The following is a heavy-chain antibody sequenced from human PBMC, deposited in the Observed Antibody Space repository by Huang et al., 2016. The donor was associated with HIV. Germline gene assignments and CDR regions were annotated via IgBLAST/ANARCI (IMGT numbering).Heavy chain of an antibody. J-gene: IGHJ4*02. CDR2: IYPSGIT. CDR3: ARSYAGTIWDSGRDYFDY. V-gene: IGHV4-61*09. Sequence: QVRLRESGPGLVKPSQILSLTCTVSGGSRSSGNYYWTWIRQPAGKGLEWIGHIYPSGITNYSPSLKSRVSISLDTSKNQFALRLRSVTAADTAVYYCARSYAGTIWDSGRDYFDYWGQGILVTVSS. CDR1: GGSRSSGNYY. D-gene: IGHD1-26*01.